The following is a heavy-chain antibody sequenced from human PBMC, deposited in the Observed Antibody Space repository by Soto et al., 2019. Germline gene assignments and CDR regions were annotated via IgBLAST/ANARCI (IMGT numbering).Heavy chain of an antibody. CDR2: ISTDNGNT. J-gene: IGHJ6*02. Sequence: QVHLVQSGAEVRKPGASVKVSCKASGYSFTSYGISWVRQAPGQGLEWMGWISTDNGNTNYAHNLQGRVSLTIDPSTSTAYMELWILGSDDTAVYYCARDVPDTSLFFYYYGMDVWGQGTTGTVSS. V-gene: IGHV1-18*01. D-gene: IGHD2-21*01. CDR3: ARDVPDTSLFFYYYGMDV. CDR1: GYSFTSYG.